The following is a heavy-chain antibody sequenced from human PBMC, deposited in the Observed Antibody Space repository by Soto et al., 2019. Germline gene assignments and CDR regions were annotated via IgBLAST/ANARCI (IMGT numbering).Heavy chain of an antibody. CDR1: GASISSGGYY. D-gene: IGHD2-15*01. J-gene: IGHJ4*02. CDR3: ARDNGGSCYSD. Sequence: QVQLQESGPGLVKPSQTLSLTCTVSGASISSGGYYFSWIRQLPGKGLEWIGYIYYSGSTYYNPSLKSRVTMSMDTSKNQCSLRLSSVTAADTALYYCARDNGGSCYSDWGQGTLLTVSS. V-gene: IGHV4-31*03. CDR2: IYYSGST.